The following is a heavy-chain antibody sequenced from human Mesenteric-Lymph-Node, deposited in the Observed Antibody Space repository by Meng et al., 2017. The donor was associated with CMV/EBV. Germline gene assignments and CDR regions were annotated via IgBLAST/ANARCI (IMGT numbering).Heavy chain of an antibody. Sequence: GESLKISCAACGFTFSSYDMHWVRQATGKGLEWVSAIGTAGDTYYPGSVKGQFTISRENAKNSLYLQMNSLRAGDTAVYYCARDGDFWSGYLPQDYYYYGMDVWGQGTTVTVSS. V-gene: IGHV3-13*03. CDR3: ARDGDFWSGYLPQDYYYYGMDV. J-gene: IGHJ6*02. D-gene: IGHD3-3*01. CDR2: IGTAGDT. CDR1: GFTFSSYD.